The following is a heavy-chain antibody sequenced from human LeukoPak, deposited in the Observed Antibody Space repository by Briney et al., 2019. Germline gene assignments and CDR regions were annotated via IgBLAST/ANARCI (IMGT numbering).Heavy chain of an antibody. Sequence: GGSLRLSCTASGFTLSTYAMNWVRQAPGKGLEWVSVIIGNAADKAYADSVKGRFTISRDNSKNTLYLQMNSLTVEDTAVYYCVKDRVPDGRYSVDYWGQGTLVTVSS. D-gene: IGHD3-16*02. V-gene: IGHV3-23*01. J-gene: IGHJ4*02. CDR3: VKDRVPDGRYSVDY. CDR1: GFTLSTYA. CDR2: IIGNAADK.